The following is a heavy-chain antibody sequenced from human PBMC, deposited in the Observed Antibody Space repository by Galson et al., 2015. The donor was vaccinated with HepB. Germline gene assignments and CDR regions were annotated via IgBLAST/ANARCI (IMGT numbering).Heavy chain of an antibody. J-gene: IGHJ5*02. CDR3: TRALRLDNWFDP. V-gene: IGHV1-46*03. CDR1: GYTFTNYY. CDR2: INPSGGST. D-gene: IGHD3-9*01. Sequence: SVKVSCKASGYTFTNYYIHWVRQAPGQGLDWMGMINPSGGSTNYAQKFQGRITMTRDTSTSTVYMELSSLRSDDTAVYYCTRALRLDNWFDPWGQGTLVTVSS.